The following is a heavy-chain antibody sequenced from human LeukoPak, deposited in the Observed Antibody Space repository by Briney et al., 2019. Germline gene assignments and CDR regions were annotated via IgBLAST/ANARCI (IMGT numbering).Heavy chain of an antibody. CDR2: MNPNSGNT. Sequence: ASAKVSCKASGYTFTSYDINWVRQATGQGLEWMGWMNPNSGNTGYAQKFQGRVTMTRNTSISTAYMELSSLRAEDTAVYYCARGVVVVPAAMGEYYYYYMDVWGKGTTVTVSS. J-gene: IGHJ6*03. CDR3: ARGVVVVPAAMGEYYYYYMDV. CDR1: GYTFTSYD. V-gene: IGHV1-8*01. D-gene: IGHD2-2*01.